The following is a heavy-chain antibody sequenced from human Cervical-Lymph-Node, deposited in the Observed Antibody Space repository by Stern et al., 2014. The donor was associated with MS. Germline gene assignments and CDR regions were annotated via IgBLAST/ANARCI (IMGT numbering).Heavy chain of an antibody. CDR2: ISAYNGNT. Sequence: QVQLVQSGAEVKKPGASVTVSCKASGYTFTSYGISWVRQAPGQGLEWMGRISAYNGNTNYAQKLQGRVTMTTDTSTSTAYMELRSLRSDDTAVYYCARVGSIAVAGKSFDPWGQGTLVTVSS. J-gene: IGHJ5*02. CDR3: ARVGSIAVAGKSFDP. D-gene: IGHD6-19*01. V-gene: IGHV1-18*04. CDR1: GYTFTSYG.